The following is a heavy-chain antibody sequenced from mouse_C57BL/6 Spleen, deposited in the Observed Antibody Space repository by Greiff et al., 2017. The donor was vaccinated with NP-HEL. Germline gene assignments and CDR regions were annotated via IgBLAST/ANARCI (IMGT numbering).Heavy chain of an antibody. V-gene: IGHV1-82*01. CDR1: GYAFSSSW. CDR3: ARGEGQDTGYYAMDY. D-gene: IGHD1-1*01. CDR2: IYPGDGDT. Sequence: QVQLQQSGPELVKPGASVKISCKASGYAFSSSWMNWVKQRPGKGLEWIGRIYPGDGDTNYNGKFKGKATLTADKSSSTAYMQLSSLTSEDSAVYFGARGEGQDTGYYAMDYWGQGTSVTVSS. J-gene: IGHJ4*01.